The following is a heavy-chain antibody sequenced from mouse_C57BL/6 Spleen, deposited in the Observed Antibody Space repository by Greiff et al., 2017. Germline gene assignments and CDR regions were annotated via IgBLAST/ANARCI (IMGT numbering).Heavy chain of an antibody. V-gene: IGHV1-82*01. CDR3: ARGIYYGNYEDY. J-gene: IGHJ2*01. CDR2: IYPGDGDT. Sequence: QVQLKQSGPELVKPGASVKISCKASGYAFSSSWMNWVKQRPGKGLEWIGRIYPGDGDTNYNGKFKGKATLTADKSSSTAYMQLSSLTSEDSAVYFCARGIYYGNYEDYWGQGTTLTVSS. D-gene: IGHD2-1*01. CDR1: GYAFSSSW.